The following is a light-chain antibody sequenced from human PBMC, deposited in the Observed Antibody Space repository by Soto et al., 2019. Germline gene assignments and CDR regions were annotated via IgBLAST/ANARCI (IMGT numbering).Light chain of an antibody. CDR3: ASYRSAYTLVL. V-gene: IGLV2-14*01. CDR1: SRDIGNYNY. J-gene: IGLJ1*01. CDR2: EVT. Sequence: QSALTQPASVSGSPGQSITISCTGTSRDIGNYNYVSWYQHHPGKAPKLMIYEVTSRPSGVSDRFSGSKSGMTASLTISGLQPEDEADYFCASYRSAYTLVLFGSGTKFTVL.